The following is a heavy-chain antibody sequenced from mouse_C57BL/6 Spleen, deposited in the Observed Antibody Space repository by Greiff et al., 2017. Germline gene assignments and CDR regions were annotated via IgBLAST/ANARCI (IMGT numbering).Heavy chain of an antibody. CDR1: GFTFSDYG. J-gene: IGHJ4*01. CDR2: ISSGSSTI. CDR3: ARGVLRYAMDY. V-gene: IGHV5-17*01. Sequence: EVMLVESGGGLVKPGGSLKLSCVASGFTFSDYGMHWVRQAPEKGLEWVAYISSGSSTIYYADTVKGRFTISRDNAKNTLFLQMTSLRSEDTAMYYCARGVLRYAMDYWGQGTSVTVSS. D-gene: IGHD1-1*01.